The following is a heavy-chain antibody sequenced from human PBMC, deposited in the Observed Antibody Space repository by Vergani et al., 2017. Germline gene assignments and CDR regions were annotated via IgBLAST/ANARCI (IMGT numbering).Heavy chain of an antibody. CDR3: ARGWNYDFWSGSTQVDY. Sequence: VQLVESGGGVVQPGGSLRLSCAASGFTFSSYWMHWVRQAPGKGLVWVSRINSDGSSTSYADSVKGRFTISRDNAKNTLYLQMNSLRAEDTAVYYCARGWNYDFWSGSTQVDYWGQGTLVTVSS. V-gene: IGHV3-74*02. CDR2: INSDGSST. CDR1: GFTFSSYW. J-gene: IGHJ4*02. D-gene: IGHD3-3*01.